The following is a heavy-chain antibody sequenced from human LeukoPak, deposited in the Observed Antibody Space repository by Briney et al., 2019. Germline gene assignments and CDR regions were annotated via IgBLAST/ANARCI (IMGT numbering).Heavy chain of an antibody. CDR2: ISGSGGST. CDR1: GFTFSTYA. CDR3: AKTSQYSSGWFDY. V-gene: IGHV3-23*01. J-gene: IGHJ4*02. D-gene: IGHD6-19*01. Sequence: GGSLRLSCAASGFTFSTYAMSWVRQAPGKGLEWVSTISGSGGSTYYVDSVKGRFTISRDNSRNTLDIEMNSLRPEDTAVYYCAKTSQYSSGWFDYWGQGTLVTVSS.